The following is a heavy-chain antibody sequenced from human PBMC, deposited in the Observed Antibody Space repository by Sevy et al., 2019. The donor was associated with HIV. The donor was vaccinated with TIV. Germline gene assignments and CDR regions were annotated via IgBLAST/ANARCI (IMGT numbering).Heavy chain of an antibody. V-gene: IGHV5-51*04. J-gene: IGHJ4*02. CDR1: GYTFTNHW. D-gene: IGHD2-21*02. CDR3: ARTAYCGVDCQRPSYFDY. CDR2: THPGASDT. Sequence: GESLKISCKGSGYTFTNHWIGWVRQMPGKGLEWTGITHPGASDTFYSPSFDGQVFISRDDPITTAYLQWRSLKASDTAIYYCARTAYCGVDCQRPSYFDYWGQGTLVTVSS.